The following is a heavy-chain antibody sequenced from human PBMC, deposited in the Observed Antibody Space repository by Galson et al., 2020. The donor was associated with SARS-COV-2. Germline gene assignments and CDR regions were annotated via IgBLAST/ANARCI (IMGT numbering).Heavy chain of an antibody. CDR3: AGGHSSGSKDY. Sequence: SETLSLTCSVSGGSISSDTYYWMRIRQPAGKGLEWIGRIYTSETNYSPSLKSRVAISVDTSKNQFSLRLNSVTAADTAVYFCAGGHSSGSKDYWGQGTMVTV. D-gene: IGHD2-21*01. CDR1: GGSISSDTYY. J-gene: IGHJ4*02. V-gene: IGHV4-61*02. CDR2: IYTSET.